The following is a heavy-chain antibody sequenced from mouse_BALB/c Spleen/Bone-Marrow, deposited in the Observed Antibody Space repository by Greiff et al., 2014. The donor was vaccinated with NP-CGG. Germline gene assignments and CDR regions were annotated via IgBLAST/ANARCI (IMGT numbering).Heavy chain of an antibody. J-gene: IGHJ4*01. V-gene: IGHV1S135*01. CDR2: IDPYNGGT. D-gene: IGHD3-1*01. CDR3: ASYHSSGYAMDY. Sequence: EVHLVESGPELVKPGASVKVSCKASGYSFTDYNMYWVKQSHGKSLEWIGYIDPYNGGTSYNQKFKGKATLTVDKSSSTAFMHLNSLTSEDSAVYYCASYHSSGYAMDYWDQGTSVTVSS. CDR1: GYSFTDYN.